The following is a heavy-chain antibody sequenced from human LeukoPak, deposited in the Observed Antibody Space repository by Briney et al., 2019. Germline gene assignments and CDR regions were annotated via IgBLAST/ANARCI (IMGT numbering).Heavy chain of an antibody. CDR3: ARSPGSIAVAATGDY. CDR1: GYTYSRYG. D-gene: IGHD6-19*01. CDR2: ISAYNGNT. V-gene: IGHV1-18*01. J-gene: IGHJ4*02. Sequence: VASVKVSCKASGYTYSRYGISWVRQAPGQGLEWMGWISAYNGNTNYAQKLQGRVTMTTDTSTSTAYMELRSLRSDDTAVYYCARSPGSIAVAATGDYWGQGTLVTVSS.